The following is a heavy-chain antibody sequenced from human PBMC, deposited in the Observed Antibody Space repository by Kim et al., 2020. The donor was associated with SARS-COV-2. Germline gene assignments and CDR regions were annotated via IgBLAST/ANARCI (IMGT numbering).Heavy chain of an antibody. CDR3: ARARYYYGSGSYYPPYFDY. D-gene: IGHD3-10*01. J-gene: IGHJ4*02. Sequence: GGSLRLSCAASGFTFSDYYMSWIRQAPGKGLEWVSYISSSGSTIYYADSVKGRFTISRDNAKNSLYLQMNSLRAEDTAVYYCARARYYYGSGSYYPPYFDYWGQGTLVTVSS. CDR2: ISSSGSTI. V-gene: IGHV3-11*01. CDR1: GFTFSDYY.